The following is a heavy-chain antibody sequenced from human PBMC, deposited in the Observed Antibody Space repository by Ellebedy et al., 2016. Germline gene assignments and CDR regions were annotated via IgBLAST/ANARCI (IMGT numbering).Heavy chain of an antibody. J-gene: IGHJ4*02. CDR2: LSEVSSWI. Sequence: GGSLRLSXEASGFAFSDHFMTWIRQAPGKGLEWVSDLSEVSSWIRYADSVKGRFTISRDNAKNSLYLQMTNLRVDDTAVYYCAAARLLRGATSFFDAWGPGTLVTVSS. CDR1: GFAFSDHF. D-gene: IGHD1-26*01. CDR3: AAARLLRGATSFFDA. V-gene: IGHV3-11*03.